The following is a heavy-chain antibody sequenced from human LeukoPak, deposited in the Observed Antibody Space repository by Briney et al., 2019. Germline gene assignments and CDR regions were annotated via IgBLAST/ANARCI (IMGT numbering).Heavy chain of an antibody. V-gene: IGHV4-34*01. D-gene: IGHD4-23*01. J-gene: IGHJ4*02. CDR1: GGSFSGYY. CDR3: ARRALYGGNSLFDY. Sequence: SETLSLTCAVYGGSFSGYYWSWIRQPPGKGLEWIGEINHSGSTNYNPSLKSRVTISVDTSKNQFSPKLSSVTAADTAVYYCARRALYGGNSLFDYWGQGTLVTVSS. CDR2: INHSGST.